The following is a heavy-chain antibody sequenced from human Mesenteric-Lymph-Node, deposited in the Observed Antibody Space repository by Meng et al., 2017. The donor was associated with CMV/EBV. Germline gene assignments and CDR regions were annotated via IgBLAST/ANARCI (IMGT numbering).Heavy chain of an antibody. D-gene: IGHD6-13*01. V-gene: IGHV3-30-3*01. J-gene: IGHJ4*02. CDR3: ARGSPWGYSSSWYFDF. CDR1: GFTFSSYA. Sequence: GESLKISCAASGFTFSSYAMHWVRQAPGKGLEWVAVISYDGSNKYYADSVKGRFTISRDDSKNTLYLQMNSLRAEDTAVYYCARGSPWGYSSSWYFDFWGQGTLVTVSS. CDR2: ISYDGSNK.